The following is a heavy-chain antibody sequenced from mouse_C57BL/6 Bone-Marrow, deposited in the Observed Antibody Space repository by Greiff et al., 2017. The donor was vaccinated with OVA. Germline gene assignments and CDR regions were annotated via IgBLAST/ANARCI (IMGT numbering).Heavy chain of an antibody. CDR2: IDPSDSYT. V-gene: IGHV1-69*01. CDR1: GYTFTSYW. CDR3: AKSFYYGLMDY. J-gene: IGHJ4*01. D-gene: IGHD1-1*01. Sequence: VNVVEPGAELVMPGASVKLSCKASGYTFTSYWMHWVKQRPGQGLEWIGEIDPSDSYTNYNQKFKGKSTLTVDKSSSTAYMQLSSLTSEDSAVYYCAKSFYYGLMDYWGQGTSVTVSS.